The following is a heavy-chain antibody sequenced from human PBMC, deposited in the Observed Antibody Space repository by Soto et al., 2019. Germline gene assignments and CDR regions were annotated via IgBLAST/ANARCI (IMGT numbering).Heavy chain of an antibody. CDR2: ISYDGSNK. J-gene: IGHJ6*02. CDR1: GFTFSSYG. CDR3: AKDTGVATIGYYYYYGMDV. Sequence: GGSLRLSCAASGFTFSSYGMHWVRQAPGKGLEWVAVISYDGSNKYYADSVKGRFTISRDNSKNTLYLQMNSLRAEDTAVYYCAKDTGVATIGYYYYYGMDVWGQGTTVTVSS. V-gene: IGHV3-30*18. D-gene: IGHD5-12*01.